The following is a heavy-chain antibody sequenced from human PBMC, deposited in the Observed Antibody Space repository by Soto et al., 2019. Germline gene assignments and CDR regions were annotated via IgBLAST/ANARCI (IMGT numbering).Heavy chain of an antibody. J-gene: IGHJ5*02. V-gene: IGHV4-31*03. Sequence: PSETLSLTCTVSVVSISSGGYYCSWIRQHPWKGLEWIGYIYYSGSTYYNPSLKSRVTISVDTSKNQFSLKLSSVTAADTAVYYCVRVLGYCSSTSCYHTWVAPWGQGTLVTVS. CDR1: VVSISSGGYY. CDR2: IYYSGST. CDR3: VRVLGYCSSTSCYHTWVAP. D-gene: IGHD2-2*01.